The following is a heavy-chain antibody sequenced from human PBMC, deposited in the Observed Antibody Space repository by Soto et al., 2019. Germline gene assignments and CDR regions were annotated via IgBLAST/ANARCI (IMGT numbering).Heavy chain of an antibody. CDR1: GFTFSSYG. V-gene: IGHV3-30*18. Sequence: GGSLRLSCAASGFTFSSYGMYWVRQAPGKGLEWVAVISYDRSNKYYADSVKGRFTISRDNSKNTLYLQMNSLRAEDTAVYYCAKEGYYYDSSGYYYPPAPYYFDYWGQGTLVTVSS. D-gene: IGHD3-22*01. CDR2: ISYDRSNK. CDR3: AKEGYYYDSSGYYYPPAPYYFDY. J-gene: IGHJ4*02.